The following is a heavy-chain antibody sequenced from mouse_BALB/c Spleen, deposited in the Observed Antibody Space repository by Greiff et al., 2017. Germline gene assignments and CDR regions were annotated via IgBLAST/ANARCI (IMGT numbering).Heavy chain of an antibody. CDR3: ARPHIHYYGPKYYAMDY. CDR1: GFTFSSYT. Sequence: DVKLVESGGGLVQPGGSLKLSCAASGFTFSSYTMSWVRQTPEKRLEWVAYISNGGGSTYYPDTVKGRFTISRDNAKNTLYLQMSSLKSEDTAMYYCARPHIHYYGPKYYAMDYWGQGTSVTVSS. V-gene: IGHV5-12-2*01. J-gene: IGHJ4*01. CDR2: ISNGGGST. D-gene: IGHD1-2*01.